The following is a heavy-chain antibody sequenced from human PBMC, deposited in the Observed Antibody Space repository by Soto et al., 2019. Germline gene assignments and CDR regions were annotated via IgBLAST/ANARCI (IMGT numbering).Heavy chain of an antibody. CDR2: INHSGST. CDR1: GRSFSGYY. CDR3: ASLTPGAY. Sequence: PSETLSLTCAVYGRSFSGYYWSWIRQPPGKGLEWIGEINHSGSTNYNPSLKSRVTISVDTSKNQFSLKLSSVTAADTAVYYCASLTPGAYWGQGTLVTVSS. V-gene: IGHV4-34*01. J-gene: IGHJ4*02.